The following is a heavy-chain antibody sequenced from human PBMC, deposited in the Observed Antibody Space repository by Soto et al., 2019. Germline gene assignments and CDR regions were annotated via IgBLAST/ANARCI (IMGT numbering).Heavy chain of an antibody. CDR3: ARDRRFLEWLDY. CDR1: GFTFTSYG. Sequence: QMHLVESGGGVVQPGRSLTLSCVASGFTFTSYGIHWVRQAPGKGLEWVAVIWYDGSNKYYADSVKGRFSISRDNSKNTVYLEMYSLRAEDTAVDYCARDRRFLEWLDYWGQGTLVSVSS. J-gene: IGHJ4*02. CDR2: IWYDGSNK. V-gene: IGHV3-33*01. D-gene: IGHD3-3*01.